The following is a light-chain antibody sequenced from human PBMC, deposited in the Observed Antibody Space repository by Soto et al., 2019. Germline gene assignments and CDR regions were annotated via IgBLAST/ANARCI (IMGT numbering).Light chain of an antibody. CDR1: QSVSNY. J-gene: IGKJ4*01. Sequence: EIVLTQSPATLSLSPGERATLSCRASQSVSNYLAWYQQKPGQTPRLLVYDASNRATGIPARFSGSGSGTDFTLTINSLEPEDFAVYYCQQRSNWLTFGGGTKVEIK. CDR2: DAS. V-gene: IGKV3-11*01. CDR3: QQRSNWLT.